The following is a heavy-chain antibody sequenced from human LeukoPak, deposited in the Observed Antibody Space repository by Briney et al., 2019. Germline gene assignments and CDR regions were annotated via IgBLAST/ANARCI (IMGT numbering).Heavy chain of an antibody. CDR2: IYSGGST. J-gene: IGHJ6*02. Sequence: PGGSLRLSCAASGFTVSSNYMSWVRQAPGKGLEWVSVIYSGGSTYYADSVKGRFTISRDNSKNTLYLQMNSLRAEDTAVYYCAREDYYGSGSYGMDVWGQGTTVTVSS. CDR3: AREDYYGSGSYGMDV. CDR1: GFTVSSNY. V-gene: IGHV3-53*01. D-gene: IGHD3-10*01.